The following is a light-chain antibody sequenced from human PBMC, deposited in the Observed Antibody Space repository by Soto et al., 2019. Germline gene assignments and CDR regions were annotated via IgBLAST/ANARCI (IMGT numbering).Light chain of an antibody. CDR3: QQSTKWPPSNT. V-gene: IGKV3-11*01. CDR1: QTIGSY. Sequence: IVLKRYPATLWGSRRERETPSCSASQTIGSYFAWYQQKPGQAPRLLIYTASNRAAGVPARFSGSGSGTDFTLTVSSLEPEDFAVYYCQQSTKWPPSNTCGQGLRREI. J-gene: IGKJ5*01. CDR2: TAS.